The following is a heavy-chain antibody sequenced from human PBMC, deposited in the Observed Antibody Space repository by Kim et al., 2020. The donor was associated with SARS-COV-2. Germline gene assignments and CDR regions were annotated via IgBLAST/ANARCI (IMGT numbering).Heavy chain of an antibody. Sequence: GGSLRLSCAASGFTFSSYSMNWVRQAPGKGLEWVSYISSSSSTIYYADSVKGRFTISRDNAKNSLYLQMNSLRDEDTAVYYCARDDCTGGVCYAFPPYYYYGMDVWGQGTTVTVSS. V-gene: IGHV3-48*02. J-gene: IGHJ6*02. D-gene: IGHD2-8*02. CDR2: ISSSSSTI. CDR1: GFTFSSYS. CDR3: ARDDCTGGVCYAFPPYYYYGMDV.